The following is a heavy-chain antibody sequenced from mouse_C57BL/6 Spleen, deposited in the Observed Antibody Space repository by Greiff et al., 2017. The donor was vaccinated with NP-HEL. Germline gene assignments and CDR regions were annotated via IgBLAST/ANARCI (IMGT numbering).Heavy chain of an antibody. CDR3: ARAYYDYPRYFDV. CDR1: GYTFTSYW. D-gene: IGHD2-4*01. V-gene: IGHV1-7*01. J-gene: IGHJ1*03. Sequence: VQLQQSGAELAKPGASVKLSCKASGYTFTSYWMHWVKQRPGQGLEWIGYINPSSGYTKYNQKFKDKATLTADKSSSTAYMQLRSLTYEDSAVYYCARAYYDYPRYFDVWGTRTTVTVSS. CDR2: INPSSGYT.